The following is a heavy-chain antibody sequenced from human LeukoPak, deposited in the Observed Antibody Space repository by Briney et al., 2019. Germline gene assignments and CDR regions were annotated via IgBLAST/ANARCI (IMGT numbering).Heavy chain of an antibody. Sequence: GGSVTLSCKVSGFTFNTSHMVWVPQAPGKGLEWVSSIHAGGRDPLCADSVQGRCTISRDNSKNTLFLQLNSLRDKDTGTFFCAKGGHHCNPFCKWGRGKRVTVSS. J-gene: IGHJ4*02. CDR3: AKGGHHCNPFCK. D-gene: IGHD2-21*02. V-gene: IGHV3-23*01. CDR2: IHAGGRDP. CDR1: GFTFNTSH.